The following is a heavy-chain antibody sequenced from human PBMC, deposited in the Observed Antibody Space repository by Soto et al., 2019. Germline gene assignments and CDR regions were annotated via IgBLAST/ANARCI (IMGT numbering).Heavy chain of an antibody. V-gene: IGHV3-53*02. Sequence: EVHLVETGGGLIQPGGSLRLSCAASGLSVSSRDMSWVRQASGKGLEWVSVIYSGGSTHDADSVKGRFTISRDNSKNTVHLQMNSLRVDDTAVYFCSTSSRNEYHFAMDAWGQGTTVIVSS. D-gene: IGHD6-6*01. CDR2: IYSGGST. J-gene: IGHJ6*02. CDR3: STSSRNEYHFAMDA. CDR1: GLSVSSRD.